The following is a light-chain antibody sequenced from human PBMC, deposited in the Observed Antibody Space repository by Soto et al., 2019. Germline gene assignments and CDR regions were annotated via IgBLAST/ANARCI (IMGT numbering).Light chain of an antibody. J-gene: IGKJ1*01. V-gene: IGKV3-15*01. CDR2: GAS. CDR3: QQYNNWPRT. CDR1: QSVSSN. Sequence: EIVMTQSPATLSVSPGARATLSCRASQSVSSNLAWYQQKPGQAPRLLIYGASTRATGIPARFSGSGSGTEFTLTISSLQSEDFADYYCQQYNNWPRTFGQGTKVEIK.